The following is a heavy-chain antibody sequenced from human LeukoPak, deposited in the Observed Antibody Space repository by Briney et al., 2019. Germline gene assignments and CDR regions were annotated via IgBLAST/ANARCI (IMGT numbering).Heavy chain of an antibody. Sequence: SETLSLTCAVYGGSFSGYYWSWIRQPPGKGLEWIGEINHSGSTNYNPSLKSRVTISVDTSKNQFSLKLSSVTAADTAVYYCARFGSGWYGWFDPWGQGTLVTVSS. CDR1: GGSFSGYY. CDR3: ARFGSGWYGWFDP. CDR2: INHSGST. V-gene: IGHV4-34*01. J-gene: IGHJ5*02. D-gene: IGHD6-19*01.